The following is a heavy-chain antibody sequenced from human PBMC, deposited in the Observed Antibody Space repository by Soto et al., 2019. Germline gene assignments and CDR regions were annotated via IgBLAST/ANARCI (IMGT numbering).Heavy chain of an antibody. CDR3: ARGLGSQLWLFDY. CDR2: INPNSGGT. Sequence: ASVKVSCKASGYTFTGYYMHWVRQAPGQGLEWMGWINPNSGGTNYAQKFQGWVTMTRDTSISTAYMELSRLRSDDTAVYYCARGLGSQLWLFDYWGQGTLVTVSS. J-gene: IGHJ4*02. D-gene: IGHD5-18*01. CDR1: GYTFTGYY. V-gene: IGHV1-2*04.